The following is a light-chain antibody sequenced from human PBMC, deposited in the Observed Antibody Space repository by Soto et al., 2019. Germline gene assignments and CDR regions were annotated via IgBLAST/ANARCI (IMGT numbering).Light chain of an antibody. V-gene: IGKV1-5*03. CDR3: QHYNSYSEA. Sequence: DIQMTQSPSTLSGSVGDRVTITCRASQTISSWLAWYQQKPGKAPKLLIYKASTLKSGVPSRFSGSGSGTEFTLTISRLQPDDFATYCCQHYNSYSEALGQGTKADIK. CDR1: QTISSW. CDR2: KAS. J-gene: IGKJ1*01.